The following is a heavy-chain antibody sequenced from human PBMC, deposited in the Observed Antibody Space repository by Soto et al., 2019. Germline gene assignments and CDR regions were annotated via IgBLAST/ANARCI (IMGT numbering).Heavy chain of an antibody. V-gene: IGHV3-64D*06. Sequence: PGWSLRLSCSASGFTFSSYAMHWVRQAPGKGLEYVSAISSNGGSTYYADSVKGRFTISRDNSKNTLYLQMSSLRAEDTAVYYCVKDRGYYDSSGSPLRDDYWGQGTLVTVSS. J-gene: IGHJ4*02. D-gene: IGHD3-22*01. CDR2: ISSNGGST. CDR1: GFTFSSYA. CDR3: VKDRGYYDSSGSPLRDDY.